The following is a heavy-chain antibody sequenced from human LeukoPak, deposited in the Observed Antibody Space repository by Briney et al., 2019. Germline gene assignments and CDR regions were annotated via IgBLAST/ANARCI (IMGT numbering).Heavy chain of an antibody. CDR2: IRPHSHTT. Sequence: GASVKVSCKASGYTFNNFFISWVRQAPGQGLEWVGWIRPHSHTTHYAEKFQGRVTMTTDTSTTTVYMELRSLRSDDTAVYFCARGQTMYYWGQGTPVSVSS. J-gene: IGHJ4*02. V-gene: IGHV1-18*01. D-gene: IGHD3-10*02. CDR1: GYTFNNFF. CDR3: ARGQTMYY.